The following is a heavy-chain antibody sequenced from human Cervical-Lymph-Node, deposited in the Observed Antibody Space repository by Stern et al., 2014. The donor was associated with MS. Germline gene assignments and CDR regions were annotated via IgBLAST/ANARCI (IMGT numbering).Heavy chain of an antibody. V-gene: IGHV4-30-4*01. Sequence: QVQLQESGPGLVKPSQTLSLTCPVSGGSISSGDYYWRWIRQPPGKGLEWIGYIYYSGSTYYNPSLKSRVTISLDTSKNQFSLKLSSVTAADTAVYYCAREAFYYGSGSYPSWGQGTLVTVSS. CDR2: IYYSGST. CDR1: GGSISSGDYY. D-gene: IGHD3-10*01. CDR3: AREAFYYGSGSYPS. J-gene: IGHJ5*02.